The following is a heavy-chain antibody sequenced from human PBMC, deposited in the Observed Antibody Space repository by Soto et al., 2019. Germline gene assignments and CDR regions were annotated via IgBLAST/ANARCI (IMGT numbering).Heavy chain of an antibody. V-gene: IGHV1-18*01. Sequence: GASVKVSCKASGYTFTSYGISWVRQAPGQGLEWMGWISAYNGNTNYAQKLQGRVTMTTDTSTSTAYMELRSLRSDDTAVYYCARDPGGLWFGELDFDYWGQGTLVTVSS. J-gene: IGHJ4*02. CDR1: GYTFTSYG. CDR2: ISAYNGNT. CDR3: ARDPGGLWFGELDFDY. D-gene: IGHD3-10*01.